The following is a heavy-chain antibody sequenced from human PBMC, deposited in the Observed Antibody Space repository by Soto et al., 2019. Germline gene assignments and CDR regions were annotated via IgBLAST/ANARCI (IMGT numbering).Heavy chain of an antibody. D-gene: IGHD2-8*01. V-gene: IGHV3-23*01. Sequence: PGGSQRLSCAASGFTFSAYSMSWVRQAPGKGLQWVSGVGGSDTDKHYADSVRGRFTVSRDNSKNTLYLQMNSLRADDTAVYYCAKDATAVNGVWDPFDMWGQGTEVTVSS. CDR3: AKDATAVNGVWDPFDM. CDR1: GFTFSAYS. J-gene: IGHJ3*02. CDR2: VGGSDTDK.